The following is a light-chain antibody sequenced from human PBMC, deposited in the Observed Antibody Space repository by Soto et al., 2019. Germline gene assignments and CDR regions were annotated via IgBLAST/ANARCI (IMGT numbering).Light chain of an antibody. Sequence: ETVLTQSPGTLSLSPGERATVSCRASQSVGGSSLAWYQQRPGQAPRLLIYDTSKRATGIPDRFSGSGSGTDFTLTISRLEPEDFTVYSCLQYHNLWAFGQGTKVDIK. V-gene: IGKV3-20*01. CDR1: QSVGGSS. J-gene: IGKJ1*01. CDR3: LQYHNLWA. CDR2: DTS.